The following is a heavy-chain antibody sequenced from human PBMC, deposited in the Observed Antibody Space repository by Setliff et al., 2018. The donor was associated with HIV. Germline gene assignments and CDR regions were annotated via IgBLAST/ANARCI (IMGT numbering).Heavy chain of an antibody. J-gene: IGHJ4*02. Sequence: ASVKVSCKASGYTFTSYDINWVRQTPGQGLEWMGWMNPNSGNTGYARKFQGRITMTRNTSITTAYMELSSLGSEDTAVYYCARVIGYFSGWYLKYWGQGTPVTVSS. CDR2: MNPNSGNT. V-gene: IGHV1-8*02. CDR3: ARVIGYFSGWYLKY. CDR1: GYTFTSYD. D-gene: IGHD6-19*01.